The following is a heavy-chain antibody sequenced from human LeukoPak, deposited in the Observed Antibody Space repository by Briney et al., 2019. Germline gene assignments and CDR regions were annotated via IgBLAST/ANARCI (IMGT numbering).Heavy chain of an antibody. Sequence: GGSLRLSCVASGLAFSSYSMHWVRQAPGKGLEWVGVISYDGSDEYYTDSVKGRFTISRDNSKNTVYLQMNSLRADDAAVYYCARDFTPEWFDIHWGQGTLVTVS. V-gene: IGHV3-30*04. D-gene: IGHD3-3*01. CDR1: GLAFSSYS. CDR3: ARDFTPEWFDIH. J-gene: IGHJ4*02. CDR2: ISYDGSDE.